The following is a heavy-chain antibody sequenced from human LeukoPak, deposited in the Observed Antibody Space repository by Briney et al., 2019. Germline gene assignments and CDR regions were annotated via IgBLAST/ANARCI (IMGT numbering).Heavy chain of an antibody. V-gene: IGHV1-69*02. CDR3: ARPRITVTYSREHFDY. CDR1: GGTFSSYT. Sequence: ASVKVSCKASGGTFSSYTISWVRQAPGQGREWMGRIIPILGIANYAQKFQGRVTITADKSTSTAYMELSSPRSEDTAVYYCARPRITVTYSREHFDYWGQGTLVTVSS. J-gene: IGHJ4*02. CDR2: IIPILGIA. D-gene: IGHD1-7*01.